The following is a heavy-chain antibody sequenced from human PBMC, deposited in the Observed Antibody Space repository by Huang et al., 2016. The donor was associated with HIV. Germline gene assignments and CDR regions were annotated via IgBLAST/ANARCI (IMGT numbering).Heavy chain of an antibody. V-gene: IGHV1-2*02. CDR2: TNPKRGGT. J-gene: IGHJ4*02. CDR1: GYTFTDSN. Sequence: VQLVQSGAEVKNPGASVRVSCKASGYTFTDSNIHWVRQAPGQGLEWMGWTNPKRGGTSYAQRFQGRITMTRDTTISTVHMDLRRIQSDDTAVYFCARDWSFGSSTSPADWGQGTLVTVSS. CDR3: ARDWSFGSSTSPAD. D-gene: IGHD6-6*01.